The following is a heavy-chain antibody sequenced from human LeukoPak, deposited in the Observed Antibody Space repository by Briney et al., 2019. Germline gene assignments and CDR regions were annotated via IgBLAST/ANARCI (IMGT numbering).Heavy chain of an antibody. CDR1: GGSFSGYY. D-gene: IGHD3-10*01. V-gene: IGHV4-34*01. J-gene: IGHJ6*02. Sequence: SETLSLTCAVYGGSFSGYYWSWIRQPPGKGLEWIGEINHSGSTNYSPSLKSRVTISVGTSKNQFSLRLSSVTAADTAVYYCARVPPGTTPGYYYGMDVWGQGTTVTVSS. CDR2: INHSGST. CDR3: ARVPPGTTPGYYYGMDV.